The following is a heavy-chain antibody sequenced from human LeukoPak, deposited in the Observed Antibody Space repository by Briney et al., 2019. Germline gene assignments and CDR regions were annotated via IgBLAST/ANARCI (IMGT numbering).Heavy chain of an antibody. CDR1: YW. V-gene: IGHV5-51*01. CDR3: ARRRADYDSSNNWFDP. D-gene: IGHD3-22*01. J-gene: IGHJ5*02. CDR2: IYPGDSDT. Sequence: YWXGWVRQLPGKGLEWMGIIYPGDSDTRYSPSFQGQVTISADKSISTAYLQWSSLKASDTAMYYCARRRADYDSSNNWFDPWGQGTLVTVSS.